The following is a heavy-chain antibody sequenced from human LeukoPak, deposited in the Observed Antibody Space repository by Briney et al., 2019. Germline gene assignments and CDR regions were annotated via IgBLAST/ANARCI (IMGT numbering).Heavy chain of an antibody. Sequence: GGSLRLSCAASGFTFSSYAMSWVRQAPGKGLEWVSAISGSGGSTYHADSVKGRFTISRDNSKNTLYLQMNSLRAGDTAVYYCAKAGGYWDFDYWGQGTLVTVSS. CDR1: GFTFSSYA. CDR2: ISGSGGST. CDR3: AKAGGYWDFDY. V-gene: IGHV3-23*01. J-gene: IGHJ4*02. D-gene: IGHD2-8*02.